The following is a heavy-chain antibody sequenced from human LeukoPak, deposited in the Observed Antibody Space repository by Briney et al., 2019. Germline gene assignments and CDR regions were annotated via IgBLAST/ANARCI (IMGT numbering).Heavy chain of an antibody. D-gene: IGHD6-19*01. CDR3: ARIYPPDSSGWYGGAFDI. Sequence: ASVKVSCKASGYTFTGYYMHWVRQAPGQGLEWMGWINPNSGGTSYAQKFQGRVTMTRDTSTSTVYMELSSLRSEDTAVYYCARIYPPDSSGWYGGAFDIWGQGTMVTVSS. CDR1: GYTFTGYY. J-gene: IGHJ3*02. CDR2: INPNSGGT. V-gene: IGHV1-2*02.